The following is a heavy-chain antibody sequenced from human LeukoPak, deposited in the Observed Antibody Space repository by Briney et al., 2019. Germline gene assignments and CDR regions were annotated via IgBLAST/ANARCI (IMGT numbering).Heavy chain of an antibody. CDR1: GGSISSGDYY. J-gene: IGHJ3*02. Sequence: SQTLSLTCTVSGGSISSGDYYWSWIRQPPGKGLEWIGYIYYSGSTYYNPSLKSRVTISVDTSKNQFSLKLSSVTAADTAVYYCAREGYYYDSSGFTRDAFDIWGQGTMVTVSS. V-gene: IGHV4-30-4*01. CDR3: AREGYYYDSSGFTRDAFDI. D-gene: IGHD3-22*01. CDR2: IYYSGST.